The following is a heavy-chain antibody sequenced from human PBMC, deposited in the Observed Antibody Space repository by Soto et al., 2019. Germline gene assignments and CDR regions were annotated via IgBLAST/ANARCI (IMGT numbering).Heavy chain of an antibody. CDR3: ARWSIAVAGYYFDD. Sequence: SETLSLTCTVSGGSISSSSYYWGWIRQAPGKGLEWIGSIYYSGSTYYNPSLKSRVTISVDTSKNQFSLKLSSVTAADTAVYYCARWSIAVAGYYFDDRGKGTLFTVST. CDR1: GGSISSSSYY. J-gene: IGHJ4*02. D-gene: IGHD6-19*01. V-gene: IGHV4-39*01. CDR2: IYYSGST.